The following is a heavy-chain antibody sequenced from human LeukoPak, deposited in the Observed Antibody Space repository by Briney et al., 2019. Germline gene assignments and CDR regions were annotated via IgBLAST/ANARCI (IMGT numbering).Heavy chain of an antibody. CDR3: AREGDSSSQLYGFDY. J-gene: IGHJ4*02. V-gene: IGHV3-11*01. CDR2: ISSSGSTI. Sequence: LSLTCTVSGGSISSYYMSWIRQAPGKGLEWVSYISSSGSTIYYADSVKGRFTISRDNAKNSLYLQMNSLRAEDTAVYYCAREGDSSSQLYGFDYWGQGTLVTVSS. D-gene: IGHD6-13*01. CDR1: GGSISSYY.